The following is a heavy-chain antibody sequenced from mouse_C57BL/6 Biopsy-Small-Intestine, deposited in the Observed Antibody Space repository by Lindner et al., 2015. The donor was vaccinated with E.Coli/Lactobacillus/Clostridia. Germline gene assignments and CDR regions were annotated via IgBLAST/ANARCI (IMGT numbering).Heavy chain of an antibody. CDR1: GYTFTTFW. J-gene: IGHJ4*01. CDR3: ARLFGYVMDY. V-gene: IGHV1-7*01. CDR2: INTASGYV. Sequence: VQLQESGAELAKPGASVKLSCKASGYTFTTFWMHWVKQRPGQDLEWIGFINTASGYVSFNQKFQGKATFTADTSSNTAYMQLSSLTTEDSAIYYCARLFGYVMDYWGQGTSVTVSS.